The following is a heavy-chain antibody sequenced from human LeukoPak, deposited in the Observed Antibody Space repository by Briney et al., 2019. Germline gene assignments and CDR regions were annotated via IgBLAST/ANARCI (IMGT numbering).Heavy chain of an antibody. D-gene: IGHD1-26*01. Sequence: GESLKISCKVSVYSFTCYWIGWVRPISGKGLEWMGIIYPGDPDTRYSPSFQGQVTISADKSISTAYLQWSSLKASDTAMYYCARPQYSGSYVDYWGQGTLVTVSS. CDR2: IYPGDPDT. CDR3: ARPQYSGSYVDY. V-gene: IGHV5-51*01. J-gene: IGHJ4*02. CDR1: VYSFTCYW.